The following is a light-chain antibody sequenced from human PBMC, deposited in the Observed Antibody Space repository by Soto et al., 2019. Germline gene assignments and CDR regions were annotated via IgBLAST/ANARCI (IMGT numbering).Light chain of an antibody. J-gene: IGLJ1*01. V-gene: IGLV2-14*01. CDR1: SSDVGGYNY. CDR2: EVS. Sequence: QSALTQPASVSVSPGQSITSSCTGTSSDVGGYNYVSWYQQQSGKAPKLMIHEVSNRPSGVSNRFSGSKSGNTASLTISGLQAEDEADYYCSSYTSSRAYVFGIGTKVTVL. CDR3: SSYTSSRAYV.